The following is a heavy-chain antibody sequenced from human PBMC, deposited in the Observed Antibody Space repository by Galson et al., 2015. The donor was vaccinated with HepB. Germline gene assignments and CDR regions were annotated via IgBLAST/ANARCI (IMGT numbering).Heavy chain of an antibody. CDR2: IYTSGST. Sequence: TLSLTCTVSGGSISSGSYYWSWIRQPAGKGLEWIGRIYTSGSTNYNPSLKSRVTMSVDTSKNQFSLKLSSVTAADTAVYYCARGPLNYDILTGYGPGAFDIWGQGTMVTVSS. D-gene: IGHD3-9*01. CDR3: ARGPLNYDILTGYGPGAFDI. CDR1: GGSISSGSYY. V-gene: IGHV4-61*02. J-gene: IGHJ3*02.